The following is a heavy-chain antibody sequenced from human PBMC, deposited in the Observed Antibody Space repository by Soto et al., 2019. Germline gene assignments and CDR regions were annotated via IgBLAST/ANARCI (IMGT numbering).Heavy chain of an antibody. V-gene: IGHV4-31*03. Sequence: QVQLHESGPGLVKPSQTLSLSCTVSGDSIDSGAYYWSWIRQHPGEGLEWIGYIFSSGSTFYNPSHKRRVATATDTSTKTFALNLRSVTAADTAVYYCERNLPAATSAAVFAPCGQGTLVTVSS. CDR2: IFSSGST. CDR1: GDSIDSGAYY. J-gene: IGHJ5*02. D-gene: IGHD6-13*01. CDR3: ERNLPAATSAAVFAP.